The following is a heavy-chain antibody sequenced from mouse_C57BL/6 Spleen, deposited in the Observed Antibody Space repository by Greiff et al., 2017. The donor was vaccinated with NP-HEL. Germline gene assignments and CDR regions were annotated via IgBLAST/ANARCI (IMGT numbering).Heavy chain of an antibody. D-gene: IGHD2-5*01. CDR3: ARGSYSNYWYFDV. CDR2: ISDGGSYT. J-gene: IGHJ1*03. CDR1: GFTFSSYA. V-gene: IGHV5-4*01. Sequence: EVQRVESGGGLVKPGGSLKLSCAASGFTFSSYAMSWVRQTPEKRLEWVATISDGGSYTYYPDNVKGRFTISRDNAKNNLYLQMSHLKSEDTAMYYCARGSYSNYWYFDVWGTGTTVTVSS.